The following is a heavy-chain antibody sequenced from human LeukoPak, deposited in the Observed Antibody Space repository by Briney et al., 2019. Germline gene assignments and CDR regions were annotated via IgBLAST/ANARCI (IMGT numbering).Heavy chain of an antibody. CDR3: ARTRARTSGYCSGGSCYQGMDY. CDR1: GFTFSSYA. D-gene: IGHD2-15*01. Sequence: GGSLRLSCAASGFTFSSYAMSWVRQAPGKGLEWVSSISSSSSYIYYADSVKGRFTISRDNAKNSLYLQMNSLRAEDTAVYYCARTRARTSGYCSGGSCYQGMDYWGQGTLVTVSS. J-gene: IGHJ4*02. V-gene: IGHV3-21*01. CDR2: ISSSSSYI.